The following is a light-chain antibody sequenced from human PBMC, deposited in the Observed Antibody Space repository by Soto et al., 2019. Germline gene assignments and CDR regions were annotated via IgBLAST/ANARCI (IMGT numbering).Light chain of an antibody. V-gene: IGKV3D-15*01. CDR1: QSVSSN. CDR2: GAS. Sequence: EIVMTQSPATLSVSPGERATLSCRASQSVSSNLAWYQQKPGQTPRLLIYGASSRATGIHARFSGSGSGTGFTLAISSLQSEDCEVYYCQQYNNWPALTVGGGTKVEIK. CDR3: QQYNNWPALT. J-gene: IGKJ4*02.